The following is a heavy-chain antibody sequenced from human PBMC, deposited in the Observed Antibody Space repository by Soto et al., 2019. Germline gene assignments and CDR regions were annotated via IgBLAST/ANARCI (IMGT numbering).Heavy chain of an antibody. CDR2: IYDNGTT. V-gene: IGHV3-53*01. CDR3: VRPLPSGRNYGLDV. CDR1: GLTVSNAY. Sequence: EVQLVESGGGFIQPGGSLRLSCAASGLTVSNAYMAWVRQAPGMGLEWVSVIYDNGTTYYADSVKGRFTISRDTSTNTLSLQMDSLRAEDTAVYYCVRPLPSGRNYGLDVWGQGTTVTVSS. J-gene: IGHJ6*02. D-gene: IGHD3-10*01.